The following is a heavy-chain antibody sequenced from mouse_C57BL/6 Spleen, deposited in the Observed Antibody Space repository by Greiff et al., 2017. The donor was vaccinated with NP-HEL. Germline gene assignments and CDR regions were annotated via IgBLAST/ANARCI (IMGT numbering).Heavy chain of an antibody. CDR3: ARYDYYGSSYGWYFDV. D-gene: IGHD1-1*01. CDR1: GYSITSDY. V-gene: IGHV3-8*01. J-gene: IGHJ1*03. CDR2: ISYSGST. Sequence: EVQLQQSGPGLAKPSQTLSLTCSVTGYSITSDYWNWIRKFPGNKLEYMGYISYSGSTYYNPSLKSRISITRNTSKNQYYLQLNSVTTEDTATYYCARYDYYGSSYGWYFDVWGTGTTVTVSS.